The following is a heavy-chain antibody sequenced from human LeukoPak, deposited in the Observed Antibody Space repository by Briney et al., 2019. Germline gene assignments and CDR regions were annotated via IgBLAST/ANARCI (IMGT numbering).Heavy chain of an antibody. CDR1: GFRFVDYA. D-gene: IGHD2-21*01. J-gene: IGHJ5*01. CDR3: VKDPRDTYGTNWFVS. V-gene: IGHV3-23*01. Sequence: GGAPLLPCLASGFRFVDYALSWGRPGPGKGLQWVSQISGTGGATWYAGFARDRFTISRDNSKKTLYLQMSGLRVEDTAMYYCVKDPRDTYGTNWFVSWGQGTLLIVSS. CDR2: ISGTGGAT.